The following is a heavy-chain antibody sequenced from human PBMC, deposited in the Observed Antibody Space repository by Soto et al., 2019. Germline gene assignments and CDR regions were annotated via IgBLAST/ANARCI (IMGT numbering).Heavy chain of an antibody. CDR1: EFTFSNYA. CDR3: AKGPLSLSRGWYMVDFQH. CDR2: ISDNGGTT. V-gene: IGHV3-23*01. D-gene: IGHD6-19*01. Sequence: PGGSLRLSCAASEFTFSNYAMSWVRQAPGKGLEWVSSISDNGGTTYYADSVKGRFTISRDNSKNTLYLQMNSLRAEDTAVYYCAKGPLSLSRGWYMVDFQHWGQGTLVTVSS. J-gene: IGHJ1*01.